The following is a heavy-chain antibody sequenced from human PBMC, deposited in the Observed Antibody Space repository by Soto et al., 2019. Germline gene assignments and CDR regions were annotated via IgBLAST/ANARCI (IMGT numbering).Heavy chain of an antibody. CDR2: ISYDGSNK. D-gene: IGHD1-1*01. CDR1: GFTFSSYA. V-gene: IGHV3-30-3*01. Sequence: QVQLVESGGGVVQPGRSLRLSCAASGFTFSSYAMHWVRQAPGKGLEWLAVISYDGSNKYYADSVKGRFTISRDTSKNTLYLQMNSLRAEDTAVYYCASTYNGNLNYYYYYGMDVWGQGTTVTVSS. CDR3: ASTYNGNLNYYYYYGMDV. J-gene: IGHJ6*02.